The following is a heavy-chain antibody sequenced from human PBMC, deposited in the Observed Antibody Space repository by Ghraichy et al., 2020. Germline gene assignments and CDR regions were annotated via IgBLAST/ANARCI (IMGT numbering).Heavy chain of an antibody. V-gene: IGHV3-74*01. D-gene: IGHD2-15*01. CDR2: IKTDGSST. CDR1: GFTFSSYW. Sequence: GGPLRLSCAASGFTFSSYWMHWVRQAPGKGLVWVSRIKTDGSSTSYADSVKGRFTISRDNAKNTLYLQMNSLRAEDTAVYYCVRDMSPVDWSFDFWGQVTLVTVSS. CDR3: VRDMSPVDWSFDF. J-gene: IGHJ4*02.